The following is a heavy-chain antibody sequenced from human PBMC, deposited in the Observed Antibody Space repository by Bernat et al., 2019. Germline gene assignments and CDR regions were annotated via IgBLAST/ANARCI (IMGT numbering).Heavy chain of an antibody. CDR3: ASRPKDGDSNDY. CDR1: GYTFSVYY. J-gene: IGHJ4*02. V-gene: IGHV1-2*06. D-gene: IGHD4-17*01. CDR2: INPNSGGT. Sequence: QVQLVQSGAEVKKPGASVKVSCKASGYTFSVYYMHWVRQAPGQGLEWMGRINPNSGGTNYAHKFPGRVTMTRDTSISTVYMELSSLRSEDTAVYYCASRPKDGDSNDYWGQGTLVTVSS.